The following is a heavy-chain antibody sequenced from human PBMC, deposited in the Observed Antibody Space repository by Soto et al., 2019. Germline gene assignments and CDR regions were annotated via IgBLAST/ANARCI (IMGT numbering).Heavy chain of an antibody. Sequence: SVTVSCKASGGTFSSYAISWVRQAPGQGLEWMGGIIPIFGTANYAQKFQGRVTLTADKSTSTAYMELSSLRSEDTAVYYCAIASKIVATSGWFDPWGQGTLVTVSA. J-gene: IGHJ5*02. CDR1: GGTFSSYA. D-gene: IGHD5-12*01. CDR3: AIASKIVATSGWFDP. V-gene: IGHV1-69*06. CDR2: IIPIFGTA.